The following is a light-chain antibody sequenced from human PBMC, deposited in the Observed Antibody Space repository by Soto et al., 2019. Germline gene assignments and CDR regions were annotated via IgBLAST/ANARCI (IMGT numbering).Light chain of an antibody. Sequence: IQFTQSPSPPSASVGDRVTVTCRASQGIGTYLVWYQQKSGKAPTVLIYASSTLQTGVPSRFSGSGSGTDFSLTISSLHPEDVATYYCQQGDSYPRTFGQGTR. CDR2: ASS. CDR1: QGIGTY. J-gene: IGKJ5*01. V-gene: IGKV1-9*01. CDR3: QQGDSYPRT.